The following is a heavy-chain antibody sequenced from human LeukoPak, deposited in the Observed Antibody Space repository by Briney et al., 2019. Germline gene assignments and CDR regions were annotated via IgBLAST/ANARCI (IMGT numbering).Heavy chain of an antibody. Sequence: GGSLRLSCAASGFTFSDYYMSWLRQAPGKGLEWVSYISSSGSTTYYADSVKGRFSISRDNAKNSLYLQMNSLRVEDTAVYYCARGGFGAYCGGDCFFDFDYWGQGTLVTVSS. D-gene: IGHD2-21*02. CDR3: ARGGFGAYCGGDCFFDFDY. V-gene: IGHV3-11*01. CDR2: ISSSGSTT. CDR1: GFTFSDYY. J-gene: IGHJ4*02.